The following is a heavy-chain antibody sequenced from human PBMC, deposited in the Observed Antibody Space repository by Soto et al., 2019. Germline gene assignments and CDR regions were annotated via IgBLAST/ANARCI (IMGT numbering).Heavy chain of an antibody. CDR2: ISYSGNT. V-gene: IGHV4-59*01. CDR3: TRGSTGFDYYAY. J-gene: IGHJ4*02. CDR1: GGSISNYY. D-gene: IGHD5-12*01. Sequence: QVQLQESGPGLVKPSETLSLTCTVSGGSISNYYWTWIRQPPGKGLEWIAYISYSGNTNYNPSLKSRVTISVDTSKNQFSLNLGSVTAADTAVYYCTRGSTGFDYYAYWGQGTLVTVSS.